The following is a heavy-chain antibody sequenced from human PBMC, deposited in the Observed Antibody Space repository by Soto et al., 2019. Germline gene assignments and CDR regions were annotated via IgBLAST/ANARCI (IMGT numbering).Heavy chain of an antibody. CDR1: GGSISSYY. V-gene: IGHV4-59*01. Sequence: QVQLQESGPGLVKPSETLSLTCTVSGGSISSYYWSWIRQPPGKGLEWIGYIYYSGSTNYNPSLKSRVTISVDTSKNQFSLKLSSVTAADTAVYYCARYGSGSSVWFDPWGQGTLVPVSS. CDR2: IYYSGST. D-gene: IGHD3-10*01. CDR3: ARYGSGSSVWFDP. J-gene: IGHJ5*02.